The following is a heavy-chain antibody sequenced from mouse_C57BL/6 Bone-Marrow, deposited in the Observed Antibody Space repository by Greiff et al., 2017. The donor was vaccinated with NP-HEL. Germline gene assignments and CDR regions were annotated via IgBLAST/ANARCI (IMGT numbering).Heavy chain of an antibody. Sequence: QVQLQQPGTERGKPGASVKLSCKASGYTFTSYWMHWVKQRPGKGMEWSGKRKGSNGGTNYNEKFKSKATLTVDKSSSTAYMQLSSLTSEDSAVYYCARLRGDYWGQGTTLTVSS. J-gene: IGHJ2*01. CDR2: RKGSNGGT. CDR1: GYTFTSYW. V-gene: IGHV1-53*01. D-gene: IGHD1-1*01. CDR3: ARLRGDY.